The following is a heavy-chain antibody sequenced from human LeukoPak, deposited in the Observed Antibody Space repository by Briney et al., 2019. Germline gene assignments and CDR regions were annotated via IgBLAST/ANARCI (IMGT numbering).Heavy chain of an antibody. V-gene: IGHV4-4*07. J-gene: IGHJ4*02. CDR1: GGSISNYY. D-gene: IGHD2-15*01. CDR2: IYISGST. Sequence: PSETLSLTCTVSGGSISNYYWSWIRQSAGKRLEWIGRIYISGSTNYNPSLKSRVTMSVDTFKNQFSLKLSSVTAADTALYYCARGNYCSGGSCSVFYFDYWGQGTLVTVSS. CDR3: ARGNYCSGGSCSVFYFDY.